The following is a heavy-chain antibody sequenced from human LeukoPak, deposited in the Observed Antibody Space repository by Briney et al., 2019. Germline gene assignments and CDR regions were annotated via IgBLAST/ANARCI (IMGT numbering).Heavy chain of an antibody. CDR2: INSDGSST. CDR1: GFTFSSYW. CDR3: AKVRFSFIAVAGGFDY. V-gene: IGHV3-74*01. D-gene: IGHD6-19*01. J-gene: IGHJ4*02. Sequence: PGGSLRLSCAASGFTFSSYWMHWVRQAPGKGLVWVSRINSDGSSTSYADSVKGRFTISGDSAKNTLYLQMNSLRAEDTALYYCAKVRFSFIAVAGGFDYWGQGTLVTVSS.